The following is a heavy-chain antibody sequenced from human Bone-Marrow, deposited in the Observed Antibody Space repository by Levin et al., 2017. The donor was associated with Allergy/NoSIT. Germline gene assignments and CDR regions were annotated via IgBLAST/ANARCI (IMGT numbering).Heavy chain of an antibody. CDR2: IRYDGSEE. CDR3: AREEGDCTGGSCYSVY. V-gene: IGHV3-33*01. J-gene: IGHJ4*02. CDR1: GFTFSSSG. Sequence: GESLKISCVASGFTFSSSGMHWVRQAPGKGLEWAAVIRYDGSEEYYADSVKGRFTISRDDSKNTLYLQMNSLRVEYTAVYYCAREEGDCTGGSCYSVYWGQGTLVTVSS. D-gene: IGHD2-15*01.